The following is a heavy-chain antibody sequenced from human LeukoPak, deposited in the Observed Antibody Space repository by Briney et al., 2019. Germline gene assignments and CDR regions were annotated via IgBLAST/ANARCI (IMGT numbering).Heavy chain of an antibody. J-gene: IGHJ4*02. CDR2: ISWNSGSI. Sequence: GRSLRLSCAASGFTFDDYAMHWVRQAPGKGLEWVSGISWNSGSIGYADSVKGRFTISRDNAKNSLYLQMNSLRAEDTALYYCAKARGSRYCSGGSCYGYFDYWGQGTLVTVS. V-gene: IGHV3-9*01. CDR3: AKARGSRYCSGGSCYGYFDY. CDR1: GFTFDDYA. D-gene: IGHD2-15*01.